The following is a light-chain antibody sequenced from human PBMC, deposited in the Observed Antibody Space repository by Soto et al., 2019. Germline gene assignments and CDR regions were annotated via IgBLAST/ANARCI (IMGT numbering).Light chain of an antibody. J-gene: IGLJ1*01. CDR2: EVI. CDR3: SSYTTSGSYV. Sequence: QSVRTQPASVSGSPGQSLTISCAGTSSDVGGYNYVSWYQQHPGKAPKLLIYEVINRPSGVSNRFSGSKSGNTASLTISGLQAEDEADYYCSSYTTSGSYVFGTGTKVTVL. CDR1: SSDVGGYNY. V-gene: IGLV2-14*01.